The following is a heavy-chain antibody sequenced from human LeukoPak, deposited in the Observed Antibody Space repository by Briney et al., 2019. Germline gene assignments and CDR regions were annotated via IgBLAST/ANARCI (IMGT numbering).Heavy chain of an antibody. J-gene: IGHJ5*02. CDR3: AREYYYGSGSYMWFDP. CDR1: GFTVSSNY. D-gene: IGHD3-10*01. CDR2: IYSGGST. V-gene: IGHV3-53*01. Sequence: TGGSLRLSCAASGFTVSSNYMSWVRQAPGKGLEWVSVIYSGGSTYYADSVKGRFTISRDNSKNTLYLQMNSLRAEDTAVYYCAREYYYGSGSYMWFDPWGQGTLVTVSS.